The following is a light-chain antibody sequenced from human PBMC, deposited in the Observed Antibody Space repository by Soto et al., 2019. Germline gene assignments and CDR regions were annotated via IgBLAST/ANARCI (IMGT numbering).Light chain of an antibody. CDR2: EVS. V-gene: IGLV2-8*01. CDR3: SSYAGSNNVV. Sequence: QSALTQPPSASGSPGQSVTISCTGTSRDVGGYNYVSWYQQYPGKAPKLMIYEVSKRPSGVPDRFSGSKSGNTASLTVSGLQAEDEADYYCSSYAGSNNVVFGGGTKLTVL. CDR1: SRDVGGYNY. J-gene: IGLJ2*01.